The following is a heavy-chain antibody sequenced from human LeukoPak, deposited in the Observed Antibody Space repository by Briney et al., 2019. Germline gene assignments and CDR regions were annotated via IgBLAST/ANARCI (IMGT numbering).Heavy chain of an antibody. CDR3: ARGGDSSSWYPLYYYYYMDV. CDR2: MNPNSGNT. D-gene: IGHD6-13*01. CDR1: GYTFTSYD. Sequence: ASVKVSCKASGYTFTSYDINWVRQATGQGLEWMGWMNPNSGNTGYAQKFQGRVTMTRNTSISTAYMELSSLRSEDTAMYYCARGGDSSSWYPLYYYYYMDVWGKGTTVTVSS. V-gene: IGHV1-8*01. J-gene: IGHJ6*03.